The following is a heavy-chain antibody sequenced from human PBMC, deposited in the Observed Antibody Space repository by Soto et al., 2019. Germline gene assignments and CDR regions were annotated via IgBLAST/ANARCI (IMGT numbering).Heavy chain of an antibody. V-gene: IGHV4-59*01. J-gene: IGHJ4*02. CDR2: IYYSGST. CDR1: GGSISSYY. CDR3: ARGVERVAMPSGY. Sequence: QVQLQESGPGLVKPSETLSLTCTVSGGSISSYYWSWIRQPPGKGLEWIGYIYYSGSTNYNPSLKSRVIISVDTSKNQFSLKLSSVTAADTAVYYCARGVERVAMPSGYWGQGTLVTVSS. D-gene: IGHD2-2*01.